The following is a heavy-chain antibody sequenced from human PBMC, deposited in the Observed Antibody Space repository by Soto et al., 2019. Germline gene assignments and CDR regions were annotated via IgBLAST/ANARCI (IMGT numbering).Heavy chain of an antibody. CDR1: GGSVSSGSYY. J-gene: IGHJ6*02. Sequence: TSETLSLTCTVSGGSVSSGSYYWSWIRQPPGKGLEWIGSIYYSGSTYYNPSLKSRVTISVDTSKNQFSLKLSSVTAADTAVYYCARHFNAVVAFDYYYGMDVWGQGTTVTVSS. D-gene: IGHD2-15*01. CDR3: ARHFNAVVAFDYYYGMDV. CDR2: IYYSGST. V-gene: IGHV4-39*01.